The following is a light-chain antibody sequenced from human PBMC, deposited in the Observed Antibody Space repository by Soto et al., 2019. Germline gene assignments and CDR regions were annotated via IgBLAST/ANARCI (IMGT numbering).Light chain of an antibody. CDR1: SSNIESNA. CDR3: VAWDDSLNAYV. CDR2: SDN. V-gene: IGLV1-44*01. Sequence: QSVLTQPPSASGTPGQRVTISCSGSSSNIESNAVNWYQQLPGTAPKLLIYSDNQRPSGVPDRFSGSKSGTSASLAISGLQSDDEADYYCVAWDDSLNAYVFGTGTKLTVL. J-gene: IGLJ1*01.